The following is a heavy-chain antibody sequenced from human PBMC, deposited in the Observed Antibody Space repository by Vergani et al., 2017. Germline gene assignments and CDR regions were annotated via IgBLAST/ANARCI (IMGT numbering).Heavy chain of an antibody. Sequence: QLQLQESGPGLVKPSETLSLTFTVSGGSISSSSYYWGWIRQPPGKGLEWIGSIYYSGSTYYNPSLKSRVTISVDTSKNQFSLKLSSVTAADTAVYYCARVAAVARLEFDYWGQGTLVTVSS. V-gene: IGHV4-39*07. J-gene: IGHJ4*02. CDR2: IYYSGST. CDR3: ARVAAVARLEFDY. D-gene: IGHD6-13*01. CDR1: GGSISSSSYY.